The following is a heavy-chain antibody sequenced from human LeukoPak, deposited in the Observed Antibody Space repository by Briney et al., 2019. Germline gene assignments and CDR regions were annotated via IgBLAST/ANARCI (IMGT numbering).Heavy chain of an antibody. D-gene: IGHD6-13*01. CDR3: ARSWYGSSWSEQIYYFDY. CDR1: GGSISSSNYY. J-gene: IGHJ4*02. CDR2: VYHSGST. V-gene: IGHV4-39*07. Sequence: SETLSLTCTVSGGSISSSNYYWGWIRQPPGKGLQWIGSVYHSGSTYYNPSLKSRITISVDTSKNQFSLKLSSVTAADTAVYYCARSWYGSSWSEQIYYFDYWGQGTLVTVSS.